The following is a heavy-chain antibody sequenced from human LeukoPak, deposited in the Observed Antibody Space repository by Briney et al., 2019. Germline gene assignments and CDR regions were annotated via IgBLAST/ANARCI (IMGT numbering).Heavy chain of an antibody. J-gene: IGHJ6*02. CDR3: ASWFPAYSSSWTDV. CDR2: INHSGST. CDR1: GGSFSGYY. D-gene: IGHD6-13*01. V-gene: IGHV4-34*01. Sequence: SETLSLTCAAYGGSFSGYYWSWIRQPPGKGLEWIGEINHSGSTNYNPSLKSRVTISVDTSKNQSSLKLSSVTAADTAVYYRASWFPAYSSSWTDVWGQGTTVTVPS.